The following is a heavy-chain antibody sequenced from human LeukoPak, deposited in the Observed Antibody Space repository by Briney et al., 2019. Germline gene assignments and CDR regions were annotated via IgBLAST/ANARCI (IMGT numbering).Heavy chain of an antibody. CDR2: IYSGGST. CDR3: AREKDDYYGSGSYYFDY. J-gene: IGHJ4*02. D-gene: IGHD3-10*01. V-gene: IGHV3-53*01. Sequence: GGSLRLSCAASGFTVSSNYMSWVRQAPGKGLKWVSVIYSGGSTYYADSVKGRFTISRDNSKNTLYLQMNSLRAEDTAVYYCAREKDDYYGSGSYYFDYWGQGTLVTVSS. CDR1: GFTVSSNY.